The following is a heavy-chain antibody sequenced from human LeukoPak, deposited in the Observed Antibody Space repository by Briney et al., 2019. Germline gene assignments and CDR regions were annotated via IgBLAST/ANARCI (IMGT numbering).Heavy chain of an antibody. CDR2: INHSGST. D-gene: IGHD2-15*01. V-gene: IGHV4-34*01. CDR1: GGSFSGYY. CDR3: AKGPPEYCSGGSCHSGRNWIDP. Sequence: SETLSLTCAAYGGSFSGYYWSWIRQPPGKGLEWIGEINHSGSTNYNPSLKSRVTISVDTSKNQFSLKLSSVTAADTAVYYCAKGPPEYCSGGSCHSGRNWIDPWGQGTLVTVSS. J-gene: IGHJ5*02.